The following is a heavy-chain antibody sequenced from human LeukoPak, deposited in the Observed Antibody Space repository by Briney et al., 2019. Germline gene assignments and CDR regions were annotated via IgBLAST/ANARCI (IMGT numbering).Heavy chain of an antibody. J-gene: IGHJ4*02. CDR3: ARGGIESRVRYYFDY. CDR1: GFTFSSYS. V-gene: IGHV3-21*01. D-gene: IGHD5-24*01. CDR2: ISSSSNYI. Sequence: GGSLRLSCAASGFTFSSYSMNWVRQAPGKGLEWVSSISSSSNYIFSADSVKGRFTISRDNAKNSLYLQVNSLRAEDTAVYYCARGGIESRVRYYFDYWGQGTLVTVSS.